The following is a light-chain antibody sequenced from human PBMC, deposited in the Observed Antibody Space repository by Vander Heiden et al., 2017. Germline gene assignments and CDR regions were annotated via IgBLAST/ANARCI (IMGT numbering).Light chain of an antibody. CDR1: SSNIGAGYD. CDR3: QSYDSSLSGSVV. J-gene: IGLJ2*01. CDR2: GNS. V-gene: IGLV1-40*01. Sequence: QSVLTQPPSVSGAPRQTVTIACTGSSSNIGAGYDVPGYQQLPGTAPKLLIYGNSNRPSGVPDRFSGSKSGTSASLAITGLQAEDEADYYCQSYDSSLSGSVVFGGGTKLTVL.